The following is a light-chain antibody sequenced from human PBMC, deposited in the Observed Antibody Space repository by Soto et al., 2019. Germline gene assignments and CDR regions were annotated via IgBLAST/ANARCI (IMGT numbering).Light chain of an antibody. CDR2: EVS. Sequence: QSALTQPPSASGSPGQSVTISCTGTSSDVGAYNYVSWYQQHPGKAPKVMIYEVSKRPSGVPDRFSGSKSDNTASLTASGLQAEDEADYYCSSYAGTKNFYVFGTGTKVTGL. J-gene: IGLJ1*01. CDR3: SSYAGTKNFYV. CDR1: SSDVGAYNY. V-gene: IGLV2-8*01.